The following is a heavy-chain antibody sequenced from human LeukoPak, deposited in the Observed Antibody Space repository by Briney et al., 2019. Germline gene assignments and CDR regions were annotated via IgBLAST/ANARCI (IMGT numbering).Heavy chain of an antibody. CDR1: GFTFSSYA. Sequence: PGRSLRLSCAASGFTFSSYAMHWVRQAPGKGLEWVAVIWYDGSNKYYADSVKGRFTISRDNSKNTLYLQMNSLRAEDTAVYYCARDLNAATVTVYGMDVWGQGITVTGSS. J-gene: IGHJ6*02. D-gene: IGHD4-11*01. V-gene: IGHV3-33*01. CDR3: ARDLNAATVTVYGMDV. CDR2: IWYDGSNK.